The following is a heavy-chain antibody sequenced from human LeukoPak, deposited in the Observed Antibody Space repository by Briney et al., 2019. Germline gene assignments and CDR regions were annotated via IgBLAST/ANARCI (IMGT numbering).Heavy chain of an antibody. CDR1: GFTFSSYA. D-gene: IGHD3-9*01. CDR3: ARTEESPCLYDILTCYYKGYDYYGMGV. CDR2: ISGSGGST. V-gene: IGHV3-23*01. Sequence: PGGSLRLSCAASGFTFSSYAMNWVRQAPGKGLEWVSSISGSGGSTYYADSVKGRFTISRDNAKNSLYLQMNSLRAEDTAVYYCARTEESPCLYDILTCYYKGYDYYGMGVWAKGPRSPSPQ. J-gene: IGHJ6*04.